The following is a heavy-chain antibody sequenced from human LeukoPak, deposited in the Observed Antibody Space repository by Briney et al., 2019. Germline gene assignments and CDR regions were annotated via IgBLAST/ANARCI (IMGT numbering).Heavy chain of an antibody. J-gene: IGHJ6*02. CDR3: AIAYGMDV. Sequence: GGSLRLSCVGSTFIFGSYSMNWVRQAPGKGLEWVANIKEDGSAKYYMDSVKGRFTISRDNARNSLYLQMNSLRAEDTAIYYCAIAYGMDVWGQGTTVTVSS. V-gene: IGHV3-7*03. CDR1: TFIFGSYS. CDR2: IKEDGSAK.